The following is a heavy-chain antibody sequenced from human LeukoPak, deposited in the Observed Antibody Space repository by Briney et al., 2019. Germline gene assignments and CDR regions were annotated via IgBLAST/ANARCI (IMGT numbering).Heavy chain of an antibody. Sequence: PGGSLRLSCAASGFTFSSYAMSWVRQAPGKGLEWVSAISGSGGSTYYADSVKGRFTISRDNSKNTLYLQMNSLRAEDTAVYYCAKKVGSWFGELSHFDYWGQGTLVTVSS. V-gene: IGHV3-23*01. CDR1: GFTFSSYA. CDR2: ISGSGGST. D-gene: IGHD3-10*01. J-gene: IGHJ4*02. CDR3: AKKVGSWFGELSHFDY.